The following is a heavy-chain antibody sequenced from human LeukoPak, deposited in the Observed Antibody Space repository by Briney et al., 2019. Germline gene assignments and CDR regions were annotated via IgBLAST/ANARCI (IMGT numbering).Heavy chain of an antibody. CDR2: ISYDGSNK. V-gene: IGHV3-30*19. D-gene: IGHD2-2*01. CDR3: ARGYQTYYYYYYYMDV. CDR1: GFTFSSYG. J-gene: IGHJ6*03. Sequence: GGSLRLSCAASGFTFSSYGMHWVRQAPGKGLEWVAVISYDGSNKYYADSVKGRFTISRDNSKNTLYLQMNSLRAEYTAVYYCARGYQTYYYYYYYMDVWGKGTTVTVSS.